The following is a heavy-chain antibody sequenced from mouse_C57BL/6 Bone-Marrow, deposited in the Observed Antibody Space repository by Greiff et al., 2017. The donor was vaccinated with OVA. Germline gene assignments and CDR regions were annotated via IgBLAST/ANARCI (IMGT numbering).Heavy chain of an antibody. V-gene: IGHV1-81*01. D-gene: IGHD1-1*01. Sequence: VQLQQSGAELARPGASVKLSCKASGYTFTSYGISWVKQRTGQGLAWIGELYPRSGNTYYNEKLKGKATLTADKSSSTAYMELRSLTSEDSAVYFCARSGITTVVDDDWYFDVWGTGTTVTVSS. J-gene: IGHJ1*03. CDR2: LYPRSGNT. CDR3: ARSGITTVVDDDWYFDV. CDR1: GYTFTSYG.